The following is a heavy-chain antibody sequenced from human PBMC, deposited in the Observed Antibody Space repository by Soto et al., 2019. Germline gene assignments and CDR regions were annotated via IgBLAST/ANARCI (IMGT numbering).Heavy chain of an antibody. J-gene: IGHJ5*02. CDR3: AGDIRPGAYSGGRNWFHP. Sequence: QVQLQESGPGLVKPSQTLSLTCTVSGGSIGSGGCYWSWIRQHPGMGLEWIGYIYYSGSTYYNPSLKSRVTQSVDTAKNPFSLKLSSVTGAETGVYYCAGDIRPGAYSGGRNWFHPWGQGTLVTVCS. CDR1: GGSIGSGGCY. D-gene: IGHD6-19*01. V-gene: IGHV4-31*03. CDR2: IYYSGST.